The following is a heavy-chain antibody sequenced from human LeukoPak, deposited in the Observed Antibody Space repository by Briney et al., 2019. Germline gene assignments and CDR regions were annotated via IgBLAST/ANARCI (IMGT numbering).Heavy chain of an antibody. Sequence: GGSLRLSCAASGFTFSSYGMHWARQAPGKGLEWVAVISYDGSNKYYADSVKGRFTISRDNSKNTLYLQMNSLRAEDTAVYYCAATYSSSWYGDYWGQGTLVTVSS. CDR3: AATYSSSWYGDY. CDR2: ISYDGSNK. CDR1: GFTFSSYG. D-gene: IGHD6-13*01. J-gene: IGHJ4*02. V-gene: IGHV3-30*03.